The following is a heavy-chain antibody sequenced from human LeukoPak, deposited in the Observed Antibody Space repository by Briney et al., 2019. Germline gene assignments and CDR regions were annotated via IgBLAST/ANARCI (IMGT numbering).Heavy chain of an antibody. J-gene: IGHJ2*01. V-gene: IGHV4-39*01. CDR3: ARAAYSSTWYSRYFDL. D-gene: IGHD6-13*01. Sequence: SETLSLTCTVSGGSISSSSYYWGWIRQPPGKGLEWIGSIYYSGSTYYNPSLKSRVTISVDTSKNQFSLKLSSVTAADTAVYYCARAAYSSTWYSRYFDLWGRGTLVTVSS. CDR2: IYYSGST. CDR1: GGSISSSSYY.